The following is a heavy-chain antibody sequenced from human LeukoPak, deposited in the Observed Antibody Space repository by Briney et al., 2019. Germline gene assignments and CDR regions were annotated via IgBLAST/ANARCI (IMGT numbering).Heavy chain of an antibody. CDR3: ARGGHCSDVICYSYNAFDI. Sequence: PGGSLRLSCAASGFTFSSYEMNRVRQAPGKGLEWGSYISPSGSSKYYADSVKGRFTISRDNAKNSLYLQMNNLRPEDTAVYYCARGGHCSDVICYSYNAFDIWGQGTMVTVSS. CDR1: GFTFSSYE. V-gene: IGHV3-48*03. CDR2: ISPSGSSK. D-gene: IGHD2-15*01. J-gene: IGHJ3*02.